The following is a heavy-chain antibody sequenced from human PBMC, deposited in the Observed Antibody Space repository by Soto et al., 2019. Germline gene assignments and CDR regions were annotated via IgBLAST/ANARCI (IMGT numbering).Heavy chain of an antibody. Sequence: EVQLVESGGGLVQPGGSLRLSCAASGFTFSDNWMSWVHQAPGKGLESVANIKTDGSEKYYVDPVKGRFTISRDNAKNSLYLQMNSLRAEDTAVYYCATSMGRGGNDYWGQGTLVAVSS. CDR3: ATSMGRGGNDY. V-gene: IGHV3-7*05. CDR2: IKTDGSEK. D-gene: IGHD3-10*01. CDR1: GFTFSDNW. J-gene: IGHJ4*02.